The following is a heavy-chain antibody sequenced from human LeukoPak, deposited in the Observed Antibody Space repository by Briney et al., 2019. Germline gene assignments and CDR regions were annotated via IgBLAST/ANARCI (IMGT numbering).Heavy chain of an antibody. J-gene: IGHJ4*02. CDR3: ASARRGGYSSGQIDY. CDR2: IYYSGGT. D-gene: IGHD6-19*01. V-gene: IGHV4-59*01. CDR1: GGSISSYY. Sequence: SETLSLTCTVSGGSISSYYWSWIRQPPGKGLEWIGYIYYSGGTNYNPSLKSRVTISVDTSKNQFSLKLSSVTAADTAVYYCASARRGGYSSGQIDYWGQGTLVTVSS.